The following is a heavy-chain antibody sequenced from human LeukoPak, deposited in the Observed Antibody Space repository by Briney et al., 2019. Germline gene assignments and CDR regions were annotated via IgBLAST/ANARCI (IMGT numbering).Heavy chain of an antibody. Sequence: PGGSLRLSCAASGFTFSSYSMNWVRQAPGKGLEWVSYISSSSSTIYYADSVKGRFTISRDNAKNSLYLQMNSLRAEDTAVYYCARVCLLSVAGMDVWGQGTTVTVSS. D-gene: IGHD2-21*01. V-gene: IGHV3-48*04. CDR2: ISSSSSTI. J-gene: IGHJ6*02. CDR3: ARVCLLSVAGMDV. CDR1: GFTFSSYS.